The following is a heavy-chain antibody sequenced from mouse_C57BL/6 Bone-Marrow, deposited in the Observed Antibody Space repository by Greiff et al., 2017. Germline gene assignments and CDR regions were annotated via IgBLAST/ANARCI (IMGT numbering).Heavy chain of an antibody. J-gene: IGHJ2*01. V-gene: IGHV1-50*01. Sequence: VQLQQPGAELVKPGASVKLSCKASGYTFTSYWMQWVKQRPGQGLEWIGEIDPSDGYTNYNQKFKGKATLTVDPSSSTAYMQLSSLTSEDAAVYYCAREERGLDYWGQGTTLTVSS. CDR1: GYTFTSYW. CDR3: AREERGLDY. CDR2: IDPSDGYT.